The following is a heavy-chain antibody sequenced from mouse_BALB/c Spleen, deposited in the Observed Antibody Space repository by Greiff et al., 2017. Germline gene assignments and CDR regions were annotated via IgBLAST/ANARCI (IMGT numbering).Heavy chain of an antibody. J-gene: IGHJ3*01. Sequence: VQLQQSGAELVRSGASVKLSCTASGFNIKDYYMHWVKQRPEQGLEWIGWIDPENGDTEYAPKFQGKATMTADTSSNTAYLQLSSLTSEDTAVYYCTRITTATAYWGQGTLVTVSA. CDR1: GFNIKDYY. CDR2: IDPENGDT. V-gene: IGHV14-4*02. D-gene: IGHD1-2*01. CDR3: TRITTATAY.